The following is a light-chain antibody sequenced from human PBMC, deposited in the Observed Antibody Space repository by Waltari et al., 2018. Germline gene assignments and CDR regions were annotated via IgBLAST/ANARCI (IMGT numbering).Light chain of an antibody. CDR2: DVT. CDR3: CSYAGSYNFI. V-gene: IGLV2-11*01. CDR1: SSDVGGYDY. Sequence: QSALTQPRSVSGSPGQSVTLSCTGPSSDVGGYDYVSWYQQPPGKAPKLIIYDVTKRPSGVPDRFSGSKSGDTASLTISGLQAEDETDYYCCSYAGSYNFIFGGGTKLTVL. J-gene: IGLJ2*01.